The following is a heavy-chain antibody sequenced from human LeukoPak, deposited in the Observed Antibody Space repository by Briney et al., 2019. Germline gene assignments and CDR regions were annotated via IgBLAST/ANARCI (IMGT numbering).Heavy chain of an antibody. V-gene: IGHV3-33*01. D-gene: IGHD2-2*01. CDR1: GFTFSSYG. Sequence: GGSLRLSCAASGFTFSSYGMHWVRQAPGKGLEWVAVIWYDGSNKYYADSVKGRFTISRDNSKHTLYLQMHSLRAEDTAVYYCARTLVPAAFGEKVFDYWGQGTLVTVSS. CDR3: ARTLVPAAFGEKVFDY. J-gene: IGHJ4*02. CDR2: IWYDGSNK.